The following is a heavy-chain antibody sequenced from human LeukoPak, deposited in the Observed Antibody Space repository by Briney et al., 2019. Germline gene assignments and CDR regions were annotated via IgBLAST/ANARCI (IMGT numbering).Heavy chain of an antibody. J-gene: IGHJ4*02. D-gene: IGHD3-10*01. CDR1: GGSISSGGYY. Sequence: SQTLSLTCTVSGGSISSGGYYWSWIRQHPGKGLEWIGYIYYSGSTYYNPSLKSRVTISVDTSKNQFSLKLSSVTAADTAVYYCARGSNYYGSGSYRVYYFDYWGQGTLVTVSS. CDR2: IYYSGST. V-gene: IGHV4-31*03. CDR3: ARGSNYYGSGSYRVYYFDY.